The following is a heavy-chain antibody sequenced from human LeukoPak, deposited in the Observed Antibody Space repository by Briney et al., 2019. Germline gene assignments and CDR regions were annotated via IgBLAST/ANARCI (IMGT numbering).Heavy chain of an antibody. CDR2: INPNNGGT. V-gene: IGHV1-2*02. CDR1: GYTFTGSY. J-gene: IGHJ4*02. CDR3: ARGITMIVVVPYFDY. D-gene: IGHD3-22*01. Sequence: ASVKVSCKASGYTFTGSYMHWVRQAPGQGLEWMGWINPNNGGTNYAQKFQGRVTMTRDTSISTAYMELSRLRSDDTAVYYCARGITMIVVVPYFDYWGQGTLVTVSS.